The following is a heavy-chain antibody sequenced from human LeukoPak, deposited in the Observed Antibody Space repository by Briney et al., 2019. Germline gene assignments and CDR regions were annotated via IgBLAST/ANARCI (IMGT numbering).Heavy chain of an antibody. CDR3: ATAADYYYYMDV. Sequence: GGSLRLSCAASGFTFSSYAMSWVRQAPGKGLEWVSAISGSGGSTYYADSVKGRFTISRDNSKNTLYLRMNSLRAEDTAVYYCATAADYYYYMDVWGKGTTVTVSS. V-gene: IGHV3-23*01. CDR2: ISGSGGST. J-gene: IGHJ6*03. CDR1: GFTFSSYA.